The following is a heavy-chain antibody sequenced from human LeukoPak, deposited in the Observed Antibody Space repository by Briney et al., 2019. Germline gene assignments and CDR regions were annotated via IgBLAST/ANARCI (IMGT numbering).Heavy chain of an antibody. D-gene: IGHD3-22*01. V-gene: IGHV4-39*07. CDR1: GGSISSSSYY. J-gene: IGHJ5*02. CDR2: IYYSGST. Sequence: SETLSLTCTVSGGSISSSSYYWGWIRQPPGKGLEWIGSIYYSGSTYYNPSLKSRVTISVDTSKNQFSLKLSSVTAADTAVYYCARMSYYDRRGDNWFDPWGQGTLVIVSS. CDR3: ARMSYYDRRGDNWFDP.